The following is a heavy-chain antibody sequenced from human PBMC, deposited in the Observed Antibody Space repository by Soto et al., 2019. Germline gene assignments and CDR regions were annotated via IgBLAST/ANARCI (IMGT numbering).Heavy chain of an antibody. V-gene: IGHV1-69*17. CDR3: ARMGGYNWNDWGVDY. Sequence: QVQLVQSGAEVKKPGSSVKVSCKASGVTVSSYAISWVRQAPGQGLEWMGGIIPIFGIANYAQKFQGRVTITADKSTSTAYMELSSLRSEDTAVYYCARMGGYNWNDWGVDYWGQGTLVTVSS. J-gene: IGHJ4*02. D-gene: IGHD1-1*01. CDR2: IIPIFGIA. CDR1: GVTVSSYA.